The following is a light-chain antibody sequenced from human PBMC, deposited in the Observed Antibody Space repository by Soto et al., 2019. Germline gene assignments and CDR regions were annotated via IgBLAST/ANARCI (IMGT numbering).Light chain of an antibody. Sequence: DIQMTQSPSSLSASLAARAPLXLRASQSISSYLNWYQQKPGKAPKLLIYAASSLQRGVPSRFSGGGSGTEFTLTIGGLQPDDFATYYCQQSYSMVRTLGQGTKVDIK. CDR1: QSISSY. V-gene: IGKV1-39*01. CDR2: AAS. CDR3: QQSYSMVRT. J-gene: IGKJ1*01.